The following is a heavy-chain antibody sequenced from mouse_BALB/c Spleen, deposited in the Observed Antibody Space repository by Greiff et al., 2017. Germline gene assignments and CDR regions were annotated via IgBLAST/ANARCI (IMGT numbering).Heavy chain of an antibody. D-gene: IGHD1-1*01. V-gene: IGHV1-4*01. J-gene: IGHJ2*01. CDR1: GYTFTSYT. Sequence: VQLQQSGAELARPGASVKMSCKASGYTFTSYTMHWVKQRPGQGLEWIGYINPSSGYTNYNQKFKDKATLTADKSSSTAYMQLSSLTSEDSAVYYCARSTVVAMDFDYWGQGTTLTVSS. CDR2: INPSSGYT. CDR3: ARSTVVAMDFDY.